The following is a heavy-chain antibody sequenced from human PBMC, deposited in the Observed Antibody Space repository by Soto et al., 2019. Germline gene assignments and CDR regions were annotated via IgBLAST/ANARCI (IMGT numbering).Heavy chain of an antibody. V-gene: IGHV4-34*01. CDR3: ARMVSYRTRPKAGLYFDY. J-gene: IGHJ4*02. CDR1: GGSFSGYY. Sequence: SETLSLTCAVYGGSFSGYYWSWIRQPPGKGLEWIGEINHSGSTNYNPSLKSRVTISVDTSKNQFSLKLSSVTAADTAVYYCARMVSYRTRPKAGLYFDYWGQGTLVTVSS. CDR2: INHSGST. D-gene: IGHD3-10*01.